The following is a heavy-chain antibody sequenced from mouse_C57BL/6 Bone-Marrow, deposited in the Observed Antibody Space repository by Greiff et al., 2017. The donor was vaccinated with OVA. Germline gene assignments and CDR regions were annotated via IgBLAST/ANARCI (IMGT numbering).Heavy chain of an antibody. CDR1: GFSINSDCY. J-gene: IGHJ3*01. CDR3: AAESYDYDGQAWFAY. Sequence: EVQLVESGPSLVRPSQPLSLTCTVTGFSINSDCYWIWIRQFPGNKLEYIGYTFYSGITYYNPSLESRTYITRDTSKNQFSLKLSSVTTEDTATYYCAAESYDYDGQAWFAYWGQGTLVTVSA. CDR2: TFYSGIT. D-gene: IGHD2-4*01. V-gene: IGHV3-3*01.